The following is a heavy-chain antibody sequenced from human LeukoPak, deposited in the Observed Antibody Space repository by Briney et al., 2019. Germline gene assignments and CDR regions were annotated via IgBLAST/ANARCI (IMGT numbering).Heavy chain of an antibody. Sequence: ASVKVSCKASGYTFTRYGIYWVRQAPGQGLEWMGGIIPIFGTANYAQKFQGRVTITADESTSTAYMELSSLRSEDTAVYYCAREGYCGGDCYRGLNVWGKGTTVTVSS. CDR3: AREGYCGGDCYRGLNV. D-gene: IGHD2-21*01. V-gene: IGHV1-69*13. CDR2: IIPIFGTA. CDR1: GYTFTRYG. J-gene: IGHJ6*04.